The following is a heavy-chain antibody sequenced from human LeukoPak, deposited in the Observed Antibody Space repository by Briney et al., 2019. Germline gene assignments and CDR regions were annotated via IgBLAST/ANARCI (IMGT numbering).Heavy chain of an antibody. V-gene: IGHV4-39*01. Sequence: SETLSLTCTVSGGSISSSSYYWGWIRQPPGKGLEWIGSIYYSGSTYYNPSLKSRVTISVNTSKNQFSLKLSSVTAADTAVYYCVCSSPSLRVTTYDYWGQGTLVTVSS. J-gene: IGHJ4*02. CDR3: VCSSPSLRVTTYDY. D-gene: IGHD4-17*01. CDR2: IYYSGST. CDR1: GGSISSSSYY.